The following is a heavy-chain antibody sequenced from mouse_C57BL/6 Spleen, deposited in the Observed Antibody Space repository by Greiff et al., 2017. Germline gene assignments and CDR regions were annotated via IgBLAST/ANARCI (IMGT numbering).Heavy chain of an antibody. D-gene: IGHD1-1*01. CDR2: ISSGGDYI. CDR1: GFTFSSYA. J-gene: IGHJ2*01. V-gene: IGHV5-9-1*02. CDR3: TRDHYGSSPGYFDD. Sequence: EVKLLESGEGLVKPGGSLKLSCAASGFTFSSYAMSWVRQTPEKRLEWVAYISSGGDYIYYADTVKGRFTISRDNARNTLYLQMSSLKSEDTAMYYCTRDHYGSSPGYFDDWGQGTTLTVSS.